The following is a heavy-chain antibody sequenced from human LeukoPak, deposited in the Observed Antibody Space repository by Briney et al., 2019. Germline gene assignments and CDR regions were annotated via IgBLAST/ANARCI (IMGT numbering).Heavy chain of an antibody. CDR3: ARSEHSSSSFDY. Sequence: RGSLTLSCAASGFTLSSYSMNWVRQAPGKGLEWVSYISSSSTHIYYADSVKGRFTISRDNARNSLYLQMNSLRAEDTAIYYCARSEHSSSSFDYWGQGTLVSASS. D-gene: IGHD6-6*01. V-gene: IGHV3-21*01. J-gene: IGHJ4*02. CDR1: GFTLSSYS. CDR2: ISSSSTHI.